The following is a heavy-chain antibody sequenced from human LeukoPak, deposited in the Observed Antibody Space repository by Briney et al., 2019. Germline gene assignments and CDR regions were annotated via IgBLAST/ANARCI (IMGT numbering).Heavy chain of an antibody. CDR2: ISSSSSTI. V-gene: IGHV3-48*01. Sequence: GGSLRLSCAASGFTFSSYSMNWVRQAPGKGLEWVSYISSSSSTIYYADSVKGRFTISRDNAKNSLYLQMNSLRAEDTAVCYCARGNYDFWSGLSSLWGQGTLVTVSS. D-gene: IGHD3-3*01. CDR3: ARGNYDFWSGLSSL. CDR1: GFTFSSYS. J-gene: IGHJ4*02.